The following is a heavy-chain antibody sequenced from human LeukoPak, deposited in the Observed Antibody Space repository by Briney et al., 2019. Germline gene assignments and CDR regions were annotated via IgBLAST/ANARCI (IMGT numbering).Heavy chain of an antibody. CDR2: IYYSGST. CDR3: ARVTIFGVVFDP. D-gene: IGHD3-3*01. CDR1: GGSISSYY. Sequence: SETLSLTCTVSGGSISSYYWSWIRQPPGKGLEWIGYIYYSGSTNYNPSLKSRVTISVDTSKNQFSLKLSSVTAADTAVYYCARVTIFGVVFDPWGQGTLVTVSS. V-gene: IGHV4-59*01. J-gene: IGHJ5*02.